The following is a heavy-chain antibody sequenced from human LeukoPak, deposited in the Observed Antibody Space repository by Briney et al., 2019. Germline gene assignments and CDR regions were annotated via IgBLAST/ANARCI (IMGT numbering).Heavy chain of an antibody. V-gene: IGHV1-2*02. CDR1: GYTFTGYY. CDR2: INPNSGGT. Sequence: GASVKVPCKASGYTFTGYYMHWVRQAPGQGLEWMGWINPNSGGTNYAQKFQGRVTMTRDTSISTAYMELSRLRSDDTAVYYCARDWYSSDYYYYMDVWGKGTTVTVSS. J-gene: IGHJ6*03. CDR3: ARDWYSSDYYYYMDV. D-gene: IGHD6-25*01.